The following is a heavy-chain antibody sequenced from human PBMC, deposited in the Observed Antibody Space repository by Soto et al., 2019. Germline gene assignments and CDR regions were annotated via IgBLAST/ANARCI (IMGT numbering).Heavy chain of an antibody. CDR3: ARRSRGMDV. J-gene: IGHJ6*02. CDR1: GFTFSTYA. V-gene: IGHV3-23*01. CDR2: VSASGLNT. Sequence: PGGSLRLSCAASGFTFSTYAMAWVRQAPGKGLEWVSGVSASGLNTDYADPVKGRFYISRDNSKNTVSLHMNSLRAEDTAVYYCARRSRGMDVWGQGTTVTVSS.